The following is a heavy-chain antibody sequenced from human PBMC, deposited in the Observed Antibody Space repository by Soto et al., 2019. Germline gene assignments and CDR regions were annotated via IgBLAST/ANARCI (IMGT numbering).Heavy chain of an antibody. D-gene: IGHD2-21*01. CDR1: GFTFTDSY. Sequence: PGGSLRLSCATSGFTFTDSYMTWIRQAPGKGLEFVSYISPKGTYKTYADSMKGRFTISRDNAKNSLYLQVNSLRDEDTAVYYCSRAGGGCLFDLWGQGAFVTVSS. J-gene: IGHJ5*02. V-gene: IGHV3-11*06. CDR2: ISPKGTYK. CDR3: SRAGGGCLFDL.